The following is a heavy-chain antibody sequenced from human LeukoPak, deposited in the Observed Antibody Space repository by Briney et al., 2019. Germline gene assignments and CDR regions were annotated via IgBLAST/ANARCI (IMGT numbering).Heavy chain of an antibody. CDR2: IIPIFGTA. V-gene: IGHV1-69*05. D-gene: IGHD1/OR15-1a*01. CDR3: AGTRVLRHYYYMDV. J-gene: IGHJ6*03. Sequence: SVKVSCKASGGTFSSYAISWVRQAPGQGLEWMGGIIPIFGTANYAQKFQGRVTITTDESTSTAYMELSSLRSEDTAVYYCAGTRVLRHYYYMDVWGKGTTVTVSS. CDR1: GGTFSSYA.